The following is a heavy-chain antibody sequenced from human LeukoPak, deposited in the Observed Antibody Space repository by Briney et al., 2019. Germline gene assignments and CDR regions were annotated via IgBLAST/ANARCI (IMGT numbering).Heavy chain of an antibody. D-gene: IGHD6-13*01. V-gene: IGHV3-30*02. Sequence: GGSLRLSCAASGFTFSSYGMHWVRQAPGKGLEWVAFIRYDGSNKYYADSVKGRFTISRDNSKKTLYLQMNSLRAEDTAVYYCAKTTIAAAGFHYYYMDVWGKGTTVTISS. J-gene: IGHJ6*03. CDR1: GFTFSSYG. CDR2: IRYDGSNK. CDR3: AKTTIAAAGFHYYYMDV.